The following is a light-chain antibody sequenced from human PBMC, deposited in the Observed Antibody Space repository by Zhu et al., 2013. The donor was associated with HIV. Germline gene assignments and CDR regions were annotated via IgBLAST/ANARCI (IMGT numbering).Light chain of an antibody. J-gene: IGLJ1*01. CDR3: QSYDSSLSGYV. CDR2: SNS. Sequence: QSVLTQPPSASGTPGQRVTISCSGSNSNIGSNTVNWYQQLPGAAPKLLIYSNSQRPSGVPDRFSGSKSGTSASLAIAGLQAEDEADYYCQSYDSSLSGYVFGPGTKVIVL. V-gene: IGLV1-44*01. CDR1: NSNIGSNT.